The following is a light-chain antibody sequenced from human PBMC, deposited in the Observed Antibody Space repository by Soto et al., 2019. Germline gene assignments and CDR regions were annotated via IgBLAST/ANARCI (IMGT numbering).Light chain of an antibody. CDR2: GDN. CDR1: SSNIGSYYD. CDR3: QSYDSSLRHVV. Sequence: QLVLTQPPSVSGAPGQRVTIPCTGSSSNIGSYYDVHWYQQLPGTVPKLLIYGDNNRPSGVPDRFSGSKSGTSASLAITGLQAEDEADYYCQSYDSSLRHVVFGGGTKLTVL. J-gene: IGLJ2*01. V-gene: IGLV1-40*01.